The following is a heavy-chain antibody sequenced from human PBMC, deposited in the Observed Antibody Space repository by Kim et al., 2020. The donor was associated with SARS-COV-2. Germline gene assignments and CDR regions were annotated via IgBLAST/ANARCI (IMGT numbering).Heavy chain of an antibody. CDR2: INAGNGNT. CDR3: ARGGPFIYYYYGMDV. CDR1: GYTFTSYA. Sequence: ASVKVSCKASGYTFTSYAMHWVRQAPGQRLEWLVWINAGNGNTQYSQKFQGRVTIHRDTYASTAYMELRSLRSEDTAVYYCARGGPFIYYYYGMDVWGQGTTVTVSS. D-gene: IGHD3-3*02. V-gene: IGHV1-3*01. J-gene: IGHJ6*02.